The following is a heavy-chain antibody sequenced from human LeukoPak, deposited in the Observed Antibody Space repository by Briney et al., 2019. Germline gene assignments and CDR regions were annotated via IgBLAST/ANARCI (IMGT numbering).Heavy chain of an antibody. Sequence: GGSLRLSCAASGFSFGSYGMHWVRQAPGKGLEWVAVIWHDGSAEFYVDSVKGRFSISRDDSKNTLYLQMNSLRVEDTALYYCAKDNRGGWSGYFDNWGQGTLVTVSS. D-gene: IGHD6-19*01. J-gene: IGHJ4*02. CDR1: GFSFGSYG. CDR3: AKDNRGGWSGYFDN. V-gene: IGHV3-33*06. CDR2: IWHDGSAE.